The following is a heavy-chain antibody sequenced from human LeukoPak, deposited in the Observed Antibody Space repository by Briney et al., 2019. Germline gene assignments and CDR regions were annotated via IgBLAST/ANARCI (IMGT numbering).Heavy chain of an antibody. V-gene: IGHV4-39*02. D-gene: IGHD6-19*01. J-gene: IGHJ4*02. CDR1: GGSISVTNYY. Sequence: SETLSLTCIVSGGSISVTNYYWGWIRQPPGKGLEWIGSIYYSGNTYYNSHLRSRLTMSVDTSKNQFSLKLSSVTAADTAVYYCAREISGWYDYWGQGTLVTVSS. CDR2: IYYSGNT. CDR3: AREISGWYDY.